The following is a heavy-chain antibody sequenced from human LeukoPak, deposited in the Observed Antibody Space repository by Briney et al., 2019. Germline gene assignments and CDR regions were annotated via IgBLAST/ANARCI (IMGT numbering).Heavy chain of an antibody. D-gene: IGHD3-22*01. CDR3: ARGPYDSSGYYYSFDH. CDR2: IIPIFGAA. J-gene: IGHJ4*02. V-gene: IGHV1-69*05. CDR1: GGTFSSYA. Sequence: SVKVSCKASGGTFSSYAISWVRQAPGQGLEWMGGIIPIFGAANYAQKFQGRVTITTDESTSTAYMELSSLRSEDTAVYYCARGPYDSSGYYYSFDHWGQGTLVTVSS.